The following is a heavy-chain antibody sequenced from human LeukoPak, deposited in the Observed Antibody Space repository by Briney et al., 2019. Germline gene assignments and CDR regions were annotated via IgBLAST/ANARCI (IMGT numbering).Heavy chain of an antibody. D-gene: IGHD3-10*01. CDR3: ARMRWFGDLYQSPFDY. J-gene: IGHJ4*02. CDR1: GGSISRSSYY. Sequence: SETLSLTCTVSGGSISRSSYYWGWIRQPPGKGLEWIGSIYYSGSTYYNSSLKSRVTISVDTSKNQFSLKLSSVTAADTAVYYCARMRWFGDLYQSPFDYWGQGTLVTVSS. V-gene: IGHV4-39*07. CDR2: IYYSGST.